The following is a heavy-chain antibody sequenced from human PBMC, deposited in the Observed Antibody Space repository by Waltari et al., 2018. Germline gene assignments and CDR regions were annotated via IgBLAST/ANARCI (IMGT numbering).Heavy chain of an antibody. Sequence: EVQLVESGGGLVQPGGSLRLSCAASGFTFRNNWMHWVRQAPGKGRVWVSRFNSDGSLTTYGDSVKGRFTISRDNAKNTLYLQMDSLKADDTAVYYCATAVTTPWGSWGQGTLVTVSS. CDR2: FNSDGSLT. V-gene: IGHV3-74*01. CDR3: ATAVTTPWGS. J-gene: IGHJ5*02. CDR1: GFTFRNNW. D-gene: IGHD4-17*01.